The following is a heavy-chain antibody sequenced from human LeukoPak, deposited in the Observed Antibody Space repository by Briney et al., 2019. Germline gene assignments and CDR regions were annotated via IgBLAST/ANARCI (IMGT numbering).Heavy chain of an antibody. Sequence: SETLSLTCTVSGGSISSSSYYWGWIRQPPGKGLEWIGRIYTSGSTNYNPSLKSRVTMSVDTSKNQFSLKLSSVTAADTAVYYCARVFMVRGVIIGNDAFDIWGQGTMVTVSS. CDR1: GGSISSSSYY. CDR3: ARVFMVRGVIIGNDAFDI. D-gene: IGHD3-10*01. V-gene: IGHV4-61*05. J-gene: IGHJ3*02. CDR2: IYTSGST.